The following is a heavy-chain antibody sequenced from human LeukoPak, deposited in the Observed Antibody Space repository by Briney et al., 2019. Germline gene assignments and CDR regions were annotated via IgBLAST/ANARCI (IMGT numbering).Heavy chain of an antibody. D-gene: IGHD5-12*01. Sequence: SETLSLTCTVSGGSISSYYLSWIRQPPGKELEWIGYIYYSGISNYNPSLKSRVTVSVDTSKNQVSLKLRSVTAADTAVYYCAGLFSGYDPFDYWGQGTLVTVSS. CDR1: GGSISSYY. CDR3: AGLFSGYDPFDY. J-gene: IGHJ4*02. V-gene: IGHV4-59*03. CDR2: IYYSGIS.